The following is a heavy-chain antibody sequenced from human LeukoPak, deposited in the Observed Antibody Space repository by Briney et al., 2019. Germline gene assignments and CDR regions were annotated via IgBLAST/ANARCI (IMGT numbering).Heavy chain of an antibody. CDR1: GGSISSYY. CDR3: ARGNVVVTAEYFDY. CDR2: IYYSGST. Sequence: SETLSLTCTVSGGSISSYYWSWIRQPPGKGLEWIGYIYYSGSTNYNPSLKSRVTISVDTSKNQFSLKLSSVTAADTAVYYCARGNVVVTAEYFDYWGQGTLVTVSS. V-gene: IGHV4-59*12. J-gene: IGHJ4*02. D-gene: IGHD2-21*02.